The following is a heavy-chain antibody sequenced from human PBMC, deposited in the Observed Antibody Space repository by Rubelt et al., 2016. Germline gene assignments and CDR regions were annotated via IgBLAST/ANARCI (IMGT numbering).Heavy chain of an antibody. J-gene: IGHJ6*03. V-gene: IGHV5-51*01. CDR2: IYPGDSDT. Sequence: EVQLVQSGAEMREPGESLRISCKGSGYTFSDYWIAWVRQMPGIGLEWMGIIYPGDSDTRSSPSFRGQGPIPADTAIPNADLQWSSLKAADSAMYFCARSLTGVSNPYYMDVWGKGTTVTVSS. CDR3: ARSLTGVSNPYYMDV. CDR1: GYTFSDYW. D-gene: IGHD4-11*01.